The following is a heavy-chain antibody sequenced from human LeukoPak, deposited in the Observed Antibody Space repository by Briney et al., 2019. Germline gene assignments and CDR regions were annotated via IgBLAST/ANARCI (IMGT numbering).Heavy chain of an antibody. CDR1: GFTVSSNY. J-gene: IGHJ4*02. D-gene: IGHD1-26*01. Sequence: TGGSLRLSCAASGFTVSSNYMSWVRQAPGKGLERVSVIYSGGSTYYADSVKGRFTISKDNSKNTLYLQMNSLRAEDKAVYYCARDSLERGAPVDYWGQGTLVTVSS. CDR2: IYSGGST. CDR3: ARDSLERGAPVDY. V-gene: IGHV3-66*01.